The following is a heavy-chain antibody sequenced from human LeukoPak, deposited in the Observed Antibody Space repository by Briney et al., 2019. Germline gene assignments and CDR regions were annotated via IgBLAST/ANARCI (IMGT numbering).Heavy chain of an antibody. Sequence: GGSLRLSCAASGFTFSSYWMSWVRQAPGKGLEWVANIKQDGSEKYYVDSVKGRFTISRDNAKNSLYLQMNSLRAEDTAVYYCARYLGYDLDYFDYWGQGTLVTVSS. CDR3: ARYLGYDLDYFDY. J-gene: IGHJ4*02. CDR2: IKQDGSEK. V-gene: IGHV3-7*01. D-gene: IGHD5-12*01. CDR1: GFTFSSYW.